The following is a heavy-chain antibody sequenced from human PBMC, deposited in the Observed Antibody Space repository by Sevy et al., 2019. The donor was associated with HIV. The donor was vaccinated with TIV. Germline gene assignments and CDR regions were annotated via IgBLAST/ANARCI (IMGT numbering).Heavy chain of an antibody. CDR3: ATTKDYYENSGCPFDY. J-gene: IGHJ4*02. CDR2: FDPEDGET. V-gene: IGHV1-24*01. Sequence: ASVKVSCKVSGYTLTKLSMHWVRQAPGKGLEWMGSFDPEDGETLYAQKLQGSVIMTGGTSTDTAYMEVNSLRSEDTAVYYCATTKDYYENSGCPFDYWGQGTLVTVSS. CDR1: GYTLTKLS. D-gene: IGHD3-22*01.